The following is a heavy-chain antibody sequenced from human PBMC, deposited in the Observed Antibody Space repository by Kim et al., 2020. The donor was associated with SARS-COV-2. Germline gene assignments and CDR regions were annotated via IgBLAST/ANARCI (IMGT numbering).Heavy chain of an antibody. CDR1: GFTFSSYW. J-gene: IGHJ4*02. CDR2: IKQDGSEK. Sequence: GGSLRLSCAASGFTFSSYWMSWVRQAPGKGLEWVANIKQDGSEKYYVDSVKGRFTISRDNAKNSLYLQMNSLRAEDTAVYYCARDYCSSTSCYIFDYWGQGNLVTVSS. V-gene: IGHV3-7*03. D-gene: IGHD2-2*02. CDR3: ARDYCSSTSCYIFDY.